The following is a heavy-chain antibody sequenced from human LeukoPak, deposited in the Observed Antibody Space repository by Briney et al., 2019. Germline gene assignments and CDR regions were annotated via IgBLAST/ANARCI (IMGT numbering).Heavy chain of an antibody. Sequence: GGSLRLSCAASGFTFSNYWMHWVRQAPGKGLVWVSRINSDGSSTSYADSVKGRFTISRDNAKNTLYLQMNSLRAEDTAVYYCARDQEQDDAFDIWGQGTMVTVSS. CDR2: INSDGSST. V-gene: IGHV3-74*01. D-gene: IGHD1/OR15-1a*01. J-gene: IGHJ3*02. CDR3: ARDQEQDDAFDI. CDR1: GFTFSNYW.